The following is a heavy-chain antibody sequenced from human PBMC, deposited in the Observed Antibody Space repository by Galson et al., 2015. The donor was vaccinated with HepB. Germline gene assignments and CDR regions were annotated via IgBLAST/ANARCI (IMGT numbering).Heavy chain of an antibody. J-gene: IGHJ3*02. D-gene: IGHD5-24*01. V-gene: IGHV3-21*01. CDR2: ISSSSSYI. Sequence: SLRLSCAASGFTFSSYSMNWLRQAPGKGLEWVSSISSSSSYINYADTVKGRFTISRDNARNSLYLQMSSLRAEDTAVYYCARWGHGYKSVYGAFDIWGQGTMVTVSS. CDR1: GFTFSSYS. CDR3: ARWGHGYKSVYGAFDI.